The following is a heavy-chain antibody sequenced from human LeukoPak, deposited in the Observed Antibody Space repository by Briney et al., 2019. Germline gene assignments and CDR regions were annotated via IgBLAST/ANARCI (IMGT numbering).Heavy chain of an antibody. V-gene: IGHV1-8*01. CDR3: ARVRARYFDWLLYY. CDR2: MNPNSGNT. CDR1: GYTFTSYD. J-gene: IGHJ4*02. D-gene: IGHD3-9*01. Sequence: SVKVSCKASGYTFTSYDINWVRQATGQGLEWMGWMNPNSGNTGYAQKFQGRVTMTRNTSISTAYMELSSLRSEDTAVYYCARVRARYFDWLLYYWGQGTLVTVSS.